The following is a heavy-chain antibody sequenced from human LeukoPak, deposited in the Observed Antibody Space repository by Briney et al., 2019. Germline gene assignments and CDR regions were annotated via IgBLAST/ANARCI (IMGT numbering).Heavy chain of an antibody. D-gene: IGHD3-3*01. Sequence: GGSLRLSCAASGFTVSSNYMSWVRQAPGKGLEWVSVIYSGGSTYYADSVKGRFTISRDNSKNTLYLQMNSLRAEDTAVYYCASPTPTTVITIPGDYYYGMDVWGHGTTVTVSS. J-gene: IGHJ6*02. CDR3: ASPTPTTVITIPGDYYYGMDV. V-gene: IGHV3-53*01. CDR1: GFTVSSNY. CDR2: IYSGGST.